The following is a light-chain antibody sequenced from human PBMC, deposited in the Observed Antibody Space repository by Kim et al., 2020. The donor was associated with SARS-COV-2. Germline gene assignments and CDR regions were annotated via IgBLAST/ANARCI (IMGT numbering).Light chain of an antibody. CDR3: QQYYSTPRT. V-gene: IGKV4-1*01. CDR2: WAS. CDR1: QSVLYRSNNKSY. J-gene: IGKJ1*01. Sequence: ATINCKSSQSVLYRSNNKSYLAWYQQKPGQPPKLLIYWASTRESGVPDRFSGSGSGTDFTLTISSLQAEDVAVYYCQQYYSTPRTFGQGTKVDIK.